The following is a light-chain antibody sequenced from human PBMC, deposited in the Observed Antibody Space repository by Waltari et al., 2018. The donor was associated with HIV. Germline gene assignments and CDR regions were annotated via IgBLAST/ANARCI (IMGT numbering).Light chain of an antibody. J-gene: IGKJ1*01. V-gene: IGKV3-11*01. Sequence: EIVLTQSPATLSLSPGERATPPCRASQSVSSYLAWYQQKPGQAPRLLIYDASNRATGIPARFSGSGSGTDFTLTISSLESEDFAVYYCQQRRNWPKTFGQGTKVEIK. CDR3: QQRRNWPKT. CDR2: DAS. CDR1: QSVSSY.